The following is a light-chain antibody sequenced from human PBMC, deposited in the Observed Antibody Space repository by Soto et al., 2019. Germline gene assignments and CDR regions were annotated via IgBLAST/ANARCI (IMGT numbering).Light chain of an antibody. Sequence: EIVLTQSPGTLSLSPGERATLSCRASRSVSSRYFAWYQQRPGQAPRLLIYGTSNRATGIPDKFSGSGSGTDFTLTIGRLEPEDFAVYFCHQYGYSPNTFGQGTKLEIK. CDR1: RSVSSRY. CDR3: HQYGYSPNT. V-gene: IGKV3-20*01. J-gene: IGKJ2*01. CDR2: GTS.